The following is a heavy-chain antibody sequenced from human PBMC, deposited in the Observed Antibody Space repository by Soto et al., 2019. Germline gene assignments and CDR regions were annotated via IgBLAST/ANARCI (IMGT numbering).Heavy chain of an antibody. CDR3: ARDLPPVDY. CDR1: GYTFSSYH. Sequence: QIQLVQSGAEVKKPGASVKVSCKASGYTFSSYHITWVRQAPGKGLEWMGWINAYNGNTNYAQNLQGRVTMTTDPSTSTAYMELRSLRSDDTAVYYCARDLPPVDYWGQGTLVTVSS. CDR2: INAYNGNT. J-gene: IGHJ4*02. V-gene: IGHV1-18*01.